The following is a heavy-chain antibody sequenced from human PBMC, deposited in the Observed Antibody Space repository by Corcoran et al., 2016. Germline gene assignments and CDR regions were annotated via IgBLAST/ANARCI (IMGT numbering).Heavy chain of an antibody. D-gene: IGHD1-26*01. CDR1: GGSISSSSYY. V-gene: IGHV4-39*07. Sequence: QLQLQESGPGLVKPSETLSLTCTVSGGSISSSSYYWGWIRQPPGKGLEWIGSIYYSGRTYYNPSLKSRVTISVDTSKNQFSLKLSSVTAADTAVYYCARVGALDAFDIWGQGTMVTVSS. J-gene: IGHJ3*02. CDR3: ARVGALDAFDI. CDR2: IYYSGRT.